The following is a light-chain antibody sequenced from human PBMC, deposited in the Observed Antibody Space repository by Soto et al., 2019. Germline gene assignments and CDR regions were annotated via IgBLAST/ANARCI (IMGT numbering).Light chain of an antibody. CDR1: QSVGGKS. CDR2: GAS. V-gene: IGKV3-20*01. Sequence: EIVLTQSPGTLSLSPGERATLSCRASQSVGGKSLTWYQHRPGQAPRVLFYGASNRATGIPDRFSGSGPGTDFPLTISRLEPEDVAVYYCQQYYSSPRTFGQGTKVEVK. J-gene: IGKJ1*01. CDR3: QQYYSSPRT.